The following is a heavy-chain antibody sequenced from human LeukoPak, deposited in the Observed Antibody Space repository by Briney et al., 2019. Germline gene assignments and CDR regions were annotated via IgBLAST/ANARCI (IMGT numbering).Heavy chain of an antibody. CDR2: ISGSGGST. CDR3: AKDRLYCGGDCYQYYFDY. J-gene: IGHJ4*02. D-gene: IGHD2-21*02. Sequence: PGGSLRLSCAASGFTFSSYAMSWVRQAPGKGLEWVSAISGSGGSTYYADSVKGRFTISRDNSKNTPYLQMNSLRAEDTAVYYCAKDRLYCGGDCYQYYFDYWGQGTLVTVSS. V-gene: IGHV3-23*01. CDR1: GFTFSSYA.